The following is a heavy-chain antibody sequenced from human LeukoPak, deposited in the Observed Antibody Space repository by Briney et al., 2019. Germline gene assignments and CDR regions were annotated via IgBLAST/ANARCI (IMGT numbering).Heavy chain of an antibody. D-gene: IGHD2-15*01. CDR2: IIPIFGTA. CDR3: ARAVVVVAAPRDYYYYGMDV. Sequence: GASVKVSCKASGSTFSSYAISWVRQAPGQGLEWMGGIIPIFGTANYAQKFQGRVTITADESTSTAYMELSSLRSEDTAVYYCARAVVVVAAPRDYYYYGMDVWGKGTTVTVSS. V-gene: IGHV1-69*13. J-gene: IGHJ6*04. CDR1: GSTFSSYA.